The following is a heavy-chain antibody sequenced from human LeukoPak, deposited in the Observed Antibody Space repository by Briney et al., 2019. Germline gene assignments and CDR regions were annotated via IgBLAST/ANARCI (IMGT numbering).Heavy chain of an antibody. CDR1: GFTFSSYG. V-gene: IGHV3-30*02. CDR2: IRYDGSNK. Sequence: PGGSLRLSCAASGFTFSSYGMHWVRQAPGKGLEWVAFIRYDGSNKYYADSVKGRFTISRDNSKNTLYLQMNRLRAEDTAVYYCAKEILWCGESAFDYWGQGTLVTVSS. D-gene: IGHD3-10*01. CDR3: AKEILWCGESAFDY. J-gene: IGHJ4*02.